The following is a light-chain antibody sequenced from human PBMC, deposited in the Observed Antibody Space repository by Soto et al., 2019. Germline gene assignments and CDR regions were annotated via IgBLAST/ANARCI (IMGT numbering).Light chain of an antibody. V-gene: IGLV1-44*01. J-gene: IGLJ3*02. CDR3: ATRDDSLNGWV. Sequence: QLVLTQPPSASGTPGQRVTISCSGGSSNIGSHTVSWYQQLPGTAPKLLMYTNNQRPLGVPDRFSGSKSGTSASLAISGLQSEDEADYYCATRDDSLNGWVFGGGTKLTVL. CDR1: SSNIGSHT. CDR2: TNN.